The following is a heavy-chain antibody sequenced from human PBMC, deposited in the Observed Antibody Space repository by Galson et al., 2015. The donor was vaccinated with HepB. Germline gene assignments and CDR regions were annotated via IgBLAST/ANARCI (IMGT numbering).Heavy chain of an antibody. CDR2: ISSSSSYV. D-gene: IGHD3-10*01. CDR1: GFTSSSYS. V-gene: IGHV3-21*01. J-gene: IGHJ4*02. Sequence: SLRLSCAASGFTSSSYSMNWVRQAPGKGLEWVSSISSSSSYVYYADSVKGRFTISRDNAKNSLYLQMNSLRAEDTAVYYCASQGGYYYGSGSYPDYWGQGTLVTVSS. CDR3: ASQGGYYYGSGSYPDY.